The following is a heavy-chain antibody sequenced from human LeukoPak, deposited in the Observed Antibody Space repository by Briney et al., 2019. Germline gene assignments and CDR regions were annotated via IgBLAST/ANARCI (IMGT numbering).Heavy chain of an antibody. CDR2: ISSSSYI. V-gene: IGHV3-69-1*01. CDR3: ARDSESAFDI. CDR1: GFTFSNAW. J-gene: IGHJ3*02. Sequence: PGGSMRLSCAASGFTFSNAWMSWVREAPGKGLEWVSSISSSSYIYYADSEKGRFTISRDNAKNSLYLQMNSLRAEDTAVYYCARDSESAFDIWGQGTMVTVSS.